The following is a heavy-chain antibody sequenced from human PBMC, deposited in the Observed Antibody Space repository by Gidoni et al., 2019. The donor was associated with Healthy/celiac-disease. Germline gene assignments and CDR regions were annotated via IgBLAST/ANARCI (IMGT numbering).Heavy chain of an antibody. CDR1: GFTFGDYA. J-gene: IGHJ4*02. D-gene: IGHD4-17*01. CDR3: TRDYDYGDYLFDY. CDR2: IRSKAYGGTT. V-gene: IGHV3-49*05. Sequence: GESGGGLVKPGRSLRLSCTASGFTFGDYAMSWFRQAPGKGLEWVGFIRSKAYGGTTEYAASVKGRFTISRDDSKSIAYLQMNSLKTEDTAVYYCTRDYDYGDYLFDYWGQGTLVTVSS.